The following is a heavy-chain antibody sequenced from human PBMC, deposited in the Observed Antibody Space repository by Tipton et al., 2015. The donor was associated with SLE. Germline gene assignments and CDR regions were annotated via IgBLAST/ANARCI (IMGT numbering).Heavy chain of an antibody. CDR2: INSDGRST. Sequence: SLRLSCAASGFSFSNKAFTWVRQSPGKGLEWVSSINSDGRSTNYADSVKGRFTISRDNAKNTLYLQMNNLRAEDTAVYHCARGDCTGGSCYVALFDYWGQGALVTVSS. J-gene: IGHJ4*02. D-gene: IGHD2-15*01. CDR1: GFSFSNKA. CDR3: ARGDCTGGSCYVALFDY. V-gene: IGHV3-74*01.